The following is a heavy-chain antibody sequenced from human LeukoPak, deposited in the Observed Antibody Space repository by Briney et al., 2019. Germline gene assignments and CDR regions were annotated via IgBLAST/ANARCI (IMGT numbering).Heavy chain of an antibody. CDR2: IRYDGSNK. J-gene: IGHJ4*02. CDR3: AKGSRGVSGYVVDY. CDR1: VFTFSSYG. V-gene: IGHV3-30*02. D-gene: IGHD5-12*01. Sequence: PGGSLRLSCAASVFTFSSYGMHWVRQAPGKGLEWVAFIRYDGSNKYYADSVKGRFTISRDNSKNTLYLQMNSLRAEDTAVYYCAKGSRGVSGYVVDYWGQGTLVTVSS.